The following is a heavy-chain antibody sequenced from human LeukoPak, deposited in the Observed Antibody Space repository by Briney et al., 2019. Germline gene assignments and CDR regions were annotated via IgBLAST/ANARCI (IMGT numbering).Heavy chain of an antibody. Sequence: SETLSLTCTVSGGSISSSSYYWGWIRQPPGKGLEWIGSIYHSGSTSYNPSLKSRVTMSVDTSKNQFSLKLTSVTAADTAVYYCARQGGAASGGYWGQGTLVTVSS. CDR1: GGSISSSSYY. CDR3: ARQGGAASGGY. CDR2: IYHSGST. V-gene: IGHV4-39*01. D-gene: IGHD6-13*01. J-gene: IGHJ4*02.